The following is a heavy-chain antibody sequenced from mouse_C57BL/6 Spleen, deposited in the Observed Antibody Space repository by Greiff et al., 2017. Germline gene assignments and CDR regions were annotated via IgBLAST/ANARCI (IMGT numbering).Heavy chain of an antibody. Sequence: QVQLQQSGAELVRPGSSVKLSCKASGYTFTSYWMHWVKQRPIHGLEWIGNIDPSDSETPYNQKFKDKATLTVATSSSTAYMQRSSLTSEDSAVYYCARFSPLYYAMDYWGQGTSVTVSS. CDR2: IDPSDSET. CDR3: ARFSPLYYAMDY. CDR1: GYTFTSYW. V-gene: IGHV1-52*01. J-gene: IGHJ4*01.